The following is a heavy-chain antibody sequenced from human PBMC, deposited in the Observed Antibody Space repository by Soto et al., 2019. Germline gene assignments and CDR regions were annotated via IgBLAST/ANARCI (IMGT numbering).Heavy chain of an antibody. V-gene: IGHV3-23*01. CDR2: ISGSGGST. CDR3: AKGGAYCGGDCYSEYYFDY. CDR1: GFTFSSYA. J-gene: IGHJ4*02. Sequence: EVQLLESGGGLVQPGGYLRLSCAASGFTFSSYAMSWVRQAPGKGLEWVSAISGSGGSTYYADSVKGRFTISRDNSKNTLYLQMNSLRAEDTAVYYCAKGGAYCGGDCYSEYYFDYWGQGTLVTVSS. D-gene: IGHD2-21*02.